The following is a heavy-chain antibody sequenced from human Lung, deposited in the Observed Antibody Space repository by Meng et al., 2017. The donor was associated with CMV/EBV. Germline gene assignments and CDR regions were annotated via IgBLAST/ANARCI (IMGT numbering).Heavy chain of an antibody. Sequence: GESLKISCAASGFSFGTYGMHWVRQAPGKGLEWVSFIRYDGSNTYYADSVKGRFSISRDNSENMLYLQMGSLRPEDTAVYYCAKGLSNYDSWGGCEHWGQGTLVTVSS. CDR3: AKGLSNYDSWGGCEH. J-gene: IGHJ4*02. CDR1: GFSFGTYG. V-gene: IGHV3-30*02. CDR2: IRYDGSNT. D-gene: IGHD3-3*01.